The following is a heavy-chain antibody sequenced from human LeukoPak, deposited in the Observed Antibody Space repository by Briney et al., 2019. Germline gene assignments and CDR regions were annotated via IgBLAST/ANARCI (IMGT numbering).Heavy chain of an antibody. V-gene: IGHV3-30*02. D-gene: IGHD2-2*01. CDR1: GFTFSFYS. CDR3: ARAPTVLVGYCSSSSCQADY. CDR2: TRYDGSNK. J-gene: IGHJ4*02. Sequence: GGSLRLSCAASGFTFSFYSMHWVRQAPGKGLEWVAFTRYDGSNKYCTDCVKGRFTISRDNSKNTLYLQMNSLRAEDTAVYYCARAPTVLVGYCSSSSCQADYWGQGTLVTVSS.